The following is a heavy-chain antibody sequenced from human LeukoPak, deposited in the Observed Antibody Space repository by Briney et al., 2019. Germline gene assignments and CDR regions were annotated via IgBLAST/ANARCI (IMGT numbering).Heavy chain of an antibody. CDR1: GFTFSSYS. CDR3: AKSLGFDY. Sequence: GGSLRLSCAASGFTFSSYSMNWVRQAPGKGLEWVSYISSSSNTIYYADSVKGRFTISRDNAKNSLYLQMNSLRAEETAVYYCAKSLGFDYWGQGTLVTVSS. CDR2: ISSSSNTI. D-gene: IGHD1-26*01. V-gene: IGHV3-48*04. J-gene: IGHJ4*02.